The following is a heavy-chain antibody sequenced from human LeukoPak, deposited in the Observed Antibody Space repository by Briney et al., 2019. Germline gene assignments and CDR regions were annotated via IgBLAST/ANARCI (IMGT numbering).Heavy chain of an antibody. CDR2: ISSNGGST. Sequence: PGGSLRLSCAASGFTFSSYAMHWVRQAPGKGLEYVSAISSNGGSTYYANSVKGRFTISRDNSKNTLYLQMGSLRAEDMAVYYCARGTVTAHFGYWGQGTLVTVSS. CDR1: GFTFSSYA. J-gene: IGHJ4*02. V-gene: IGHV3-64*01. CDR3: ARGTVTAHFGY. D-gene: IGHD4-11*01.